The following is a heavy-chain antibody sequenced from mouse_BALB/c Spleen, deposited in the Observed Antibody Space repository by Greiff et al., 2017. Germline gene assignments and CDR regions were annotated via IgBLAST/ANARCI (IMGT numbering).Heavy chain of an antibody. CDR3: ARQDYDYGSHAMDY. D-gene: IGHD2-4*01. J-gene: IGHJ4*01. V-gene: IGHV5-6*01. CDR2: ISSGGSYT. Sequence: EVHLVESGGDLVKPGGSLKLSCAASGFTFSSYGMSWVRQTPDKRLEWVATISSGGSYTYYPDSVKGRFTISRDNAKNTLYLQMSSLKSEDTAMYYCARQDYDYGSHAMDYWGQGTSVTVSS. CDR1: GFTFSSYG.